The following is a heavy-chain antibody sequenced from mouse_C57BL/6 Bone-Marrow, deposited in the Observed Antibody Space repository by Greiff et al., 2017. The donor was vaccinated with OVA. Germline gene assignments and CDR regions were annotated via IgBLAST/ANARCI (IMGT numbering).Heavy chain of an antibody. CDR2: IHPNSGST. D-gene: IGHD1-1*01. CDR1: CYTFTSYW. CDR3: ARPYYGSSAWYFDV. Sequence: VQLQQPGAELVKPGASVKLSCKASCYTFTSYWMHWVKQRPGQGLEWIGMIHPNSGSTNYNEKFKSKATLTVDKSSSTAYMQLSSLTSEDSAVYYCARPYYGSSAWYFDVWGTGTTVTVSS. J-gene: IGHJ1*03. V-gene: IGHV1-64*01.